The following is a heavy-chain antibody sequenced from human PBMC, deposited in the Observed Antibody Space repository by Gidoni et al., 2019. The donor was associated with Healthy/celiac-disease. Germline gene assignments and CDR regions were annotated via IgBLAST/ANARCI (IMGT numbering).Heavy chain of an antibody. V-gene: IGHV2-70*15. Sequence: QVTLRASGPALVKPPQTLTLTCTFAGFSLSTSGMCVSWIRQPPGKALEWLARIDWDDDKYYSTSLKTRLTISKDTSKNQVVLTMTNMDPVDTATYYCARRRYSSPDYWGQGTLVTVSS. CDR1: GFSLSTSGMC. J-gene: IGHJ4*02. CDR3: ARRRYSSPDY. CDR2: IDWDDDK. D-gene: IGHD6-13*01.